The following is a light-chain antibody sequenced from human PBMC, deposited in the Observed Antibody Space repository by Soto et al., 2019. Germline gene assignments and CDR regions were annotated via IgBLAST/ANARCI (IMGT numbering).Light chain of an antibody. CDR2: GAS. J-gene: IGKJ1*01. CDR3: QQYGSSPPWT. V-gene: IGKV3-20*01. Sequence: EMVLTQSPGTLSLSPGERATLSCRASQSVSSSYLAWYQQKPGQAPRLLIYGASSRATGIPDRFSGSGSGTDFTLTISRLEPEDFAAYYCQQYGSSPPWTFGQGTKVDIK. CDR1: QSVSSSY.